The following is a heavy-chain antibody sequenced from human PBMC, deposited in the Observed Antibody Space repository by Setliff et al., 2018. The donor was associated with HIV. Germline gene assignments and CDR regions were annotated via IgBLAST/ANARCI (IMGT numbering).Heavy chain of an antibody. V-gene: IGHV4-61*09. Sequence: PSETLSLTCTVSGASATNVLYYWSWLRQPAGKGLEWIGHIYTSGNSRYTNYNSSLESRVAISLDTSSNQFSLKLSSVTAADTAVYHCAREREAWSAYDSWGQGTLVTVSS. CDR1: GASATNVLYY. CDR2: IYTSGNSRYT. CDR3: AREREAWSAYDS. D-gene: IGHD3-3*01. J-gene: IGHJ5*02.